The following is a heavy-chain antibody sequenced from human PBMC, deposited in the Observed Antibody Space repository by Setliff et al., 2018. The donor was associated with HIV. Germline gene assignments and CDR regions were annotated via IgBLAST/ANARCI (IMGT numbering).Heavy chain of an antibody. CDR1: GYIFTNYY. D-gene: IGHD5-12*01. Sequence: GASVKVSCKTSGYIFTNYYIHWVRQAPGQGLEWMGIIDPRGGSTRSALNFQDRVTLIRDTSAGTVYMDLSHLRSDDTAIYYCARGGYSGFVVDSFDIWGHGTMVTVSS. J-gene: IGHJ3*02. CDR3: ARGGYSGFVVDSFDI. V-gene: IGHV1-46*01. CDR2: IDPRGGST.